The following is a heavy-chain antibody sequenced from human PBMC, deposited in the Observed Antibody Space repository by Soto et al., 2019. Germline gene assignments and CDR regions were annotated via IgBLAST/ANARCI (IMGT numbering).Heavy chain of an antibody. CDR3: AKRVGGYSYGSYYYYYYMDV. V-gene: IGHV3-23*01. Sequence: PGGSLRLSCAASGFTFSIYAMSWFGQAPGKGLEWVSAISGSGGSTYYADSVKGRFTISRDNSKNTLYLQMNSLRAEDTAVYYCAKRVGGYSYGSYYYYYYMDVWGKGTTVTVSS. CDR1: GFTFSIYA. CDR2: ISGSGGST. D-gene: IGHD5-18*01. J-gene: IGHJ6*03.